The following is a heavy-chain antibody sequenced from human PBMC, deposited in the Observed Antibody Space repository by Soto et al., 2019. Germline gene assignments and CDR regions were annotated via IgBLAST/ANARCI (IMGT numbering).Heavy chain of an antibody. CDR1: GFTFSSYG. D-gene: IGHD4-17*01. CDR2: ISYDGSNK. J-gene: IGHJ4*02. CDR3: AKAADYGGNSWFDY. V-gene: IGHV3-30*18. Sequence: QVQLVESGGGVVQPGRSLRLSCAASGFTFSSYGMHWVRQAPGKGLEWVAVISYDGSNKYYADSVKGRFTISRDNSKNTLYLQMNSLRAEDTAVYYCAKAADYGGNSWFDYWGQGTLVTVSS.